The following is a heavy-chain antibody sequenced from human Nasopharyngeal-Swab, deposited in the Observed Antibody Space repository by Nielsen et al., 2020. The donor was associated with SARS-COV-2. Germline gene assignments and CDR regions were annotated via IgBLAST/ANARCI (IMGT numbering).Heavy chain of an antibody. CDR2: ISGDGGST. Sequence: GASLKISCAASGFTFDDYAMHWVRQAPGKGLEWVSLISGDGGSTYYADSVKGRFTISRDNSKNSLYLQMNSLRTEDTALYYCAKDMKALGYDFWSGPLDYWGQGTLVTVSS. J-gene: IGHJ4*02. D-gene: IGHD3-3*01. V-gene: IGHV3-43*02. CDR1: GFTFDDYA. CDR3: AKDMKALGYDFWSGPLDY.